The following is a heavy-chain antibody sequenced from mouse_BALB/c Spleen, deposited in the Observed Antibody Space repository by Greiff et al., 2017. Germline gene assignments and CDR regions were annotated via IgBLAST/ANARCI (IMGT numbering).Heavy chain of an antibody. CDR2: IFPGTGTT. CDR3: ARDRGSHY. J-gene: IGHJ2*01. V-gene: IGHV1S132*01. CDR1: GYTFTSYW. D-gene: IGHD1-1*01. Sequence: QVQLQQSGAELVKPGASVKLSCKTSGYTFTSYWIQWVKQRPGQGLGWIGEIFPGTGTTYYNEKFKGKATLTIDTSSSTAYMQLSSLTSEDSAVYFCARDRGSHYWGQGTTRTVSS.